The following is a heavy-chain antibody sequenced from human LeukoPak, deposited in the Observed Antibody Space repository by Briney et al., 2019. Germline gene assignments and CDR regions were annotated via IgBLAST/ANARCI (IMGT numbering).Heavy chain of an antibody. CDR3: AKDVARGQLGIFDY. CDR2: IRYDGSNK. V-gene: IGHV3-30*02. J-gene: IGHJ4*02. CDR1: GFTFSSYG. Sequence: GGSLRLSCAASGFTFSSYGMHWVRQAPGKGLEWVAFIRYDGSNKYYADSVKGRFTISRDNSRNTMYMQMNSLRVEDTAVYYCAKDVARGQLGIFDYWGQGVLVTVSS. D-gene: IGHD6-6*01.